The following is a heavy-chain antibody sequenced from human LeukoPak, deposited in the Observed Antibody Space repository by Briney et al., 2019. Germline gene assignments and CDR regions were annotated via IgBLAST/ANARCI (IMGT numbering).Heavy chain of an antibody. CDR1: GYSFTSYW. J-gene: IGHJ5*02. V-gene: IGHV5-51*01. CDR2: IYPGDSDT. CDR3: ARTYSSSFNWFDP. D-gene: IGHD6-13*01. Sequence: GESLKISCQGSGYSFTSYWIGWVRQMPGKGLEWMGIIYPGDSDTRYSPSFQGQVTISADKSISTAYLQWSSLKASDTAMYYCARTYSSSFNWFDPWGQGTLVTVSS.